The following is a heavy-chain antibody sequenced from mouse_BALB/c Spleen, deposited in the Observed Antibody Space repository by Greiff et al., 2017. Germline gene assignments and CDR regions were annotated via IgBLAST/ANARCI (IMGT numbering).Heavy chain of an antibody. D-gene: IGHD2-4*01. J-gene: IGHJ4*01. CDR3: ARSMITRVMDY. V-gene: IGHV5-4*02. CDR1: GFTFSDYY. CDR2: ISDGGSYT. Sequence: EVQRVESGGGLVKPGGSLKLSCAASGFTFSDYYMYWVRQTPEKRLEWVATISDGGSYTYYPDSVKGRFTISRDNAKNNLYLQMSSLKSEDTAMYYCARSMITRVMDYWGQGTSVTVSS.